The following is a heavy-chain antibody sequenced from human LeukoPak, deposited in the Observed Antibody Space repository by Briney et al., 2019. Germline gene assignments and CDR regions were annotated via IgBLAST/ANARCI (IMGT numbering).Heavy chain of an antibody. CDR2: IIPIFGTA. V-gene: IGHV1-69*05. CDR1: GGTFSSYA. Sequence: SVKVSCKASGGTFSSYAISWVRQAPGQGLEWMGGIIPIFGTANYAQEFQGRVTITRDTSASTAYMELSSLRSEDMAVYYCARDQLRSSGWYFDYWGQGTLVTVSS. J-gene: IGHJ4*02. D-gene: IGHD6-19*01. CDR3: ARDQLRSSGWYFDY.